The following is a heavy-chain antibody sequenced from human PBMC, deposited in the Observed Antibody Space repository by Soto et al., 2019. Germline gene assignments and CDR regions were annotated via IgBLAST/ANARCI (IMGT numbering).Heavy chain of an antibody. J-gene: IGHJ4*02. CDR3: AKQYNWNDGFFDY. D-gene: IGHD1-1*01. CDR2: ISGSGGSGGST. CDR1: GFTFSNYA. V-gene: IGHV3-23*01. Sequence: PVGPLRLSCAASGFTFSNYAMSWVRQAPGKGLEWVSAISGSGGSGGSTYYTDSVKGRFTISRDNSKNTLYLQMNSLRAEDTAVYYCAKQYNWNDGFFDYWGQGTLVTVSS.